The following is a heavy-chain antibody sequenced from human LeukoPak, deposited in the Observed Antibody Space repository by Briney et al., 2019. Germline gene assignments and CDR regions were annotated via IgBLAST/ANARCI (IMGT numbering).Heavy chain of an antibody. CDR2: MNPNSGNT. V-gene: IGHV1-8*02. Sequence: ASVKVSCKASGYTFTSYYMHWVRQAPGQGLEWMGWMNPNSGNTGYVQKFQGRVTMTRNTSISTAYMELSSLRSEDTAVYYCARVARYSSSWSRKGKYFQHWGQGTLVTVSS. J-gene: IGHJ1*01. CDR3: ARVARYSSSWSRKGKYFQH. CDR1: GYTFTSYY. D-gene: IGHD6-13*01.